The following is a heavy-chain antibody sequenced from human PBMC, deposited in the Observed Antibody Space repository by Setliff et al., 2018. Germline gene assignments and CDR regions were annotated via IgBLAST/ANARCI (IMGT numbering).Heavy chain of an antibody. Sequence: SETLSLTCDVFGGSFNSYYWSWIRQPPGKGLEWIGEINHSGSTNYNPSLKSRVTISVDTSKNQFSLKLSSVTAADTAVYYCASSPTFGGVIVDYWGQGTLVTVSS. V-gene: IGHV4-34*01. D-gene: IGHD3-16*02. CDR1: GGSFNSYY. CDR2: INHSGST. CDR3: ASSPTFGGVIVDY. J-gene: IGHJ4*02.